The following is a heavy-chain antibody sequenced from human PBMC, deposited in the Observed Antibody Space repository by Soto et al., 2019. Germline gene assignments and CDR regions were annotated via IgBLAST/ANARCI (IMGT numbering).Heavy chain of an antibody. V-gene: IGHV3-30*18. J-gene: IGHJ4*02. CDR1: GFTFNTYG. Sequence: GGSLRLSCAASGFTFNTYGMHWVRQAPGKGLEWVAVISYDGSEKYYVDSVKGRFTISKDNSKNTLHLQMNSLRPEDTAVYYCAKSPNFYCSSPNCYKYYFDHWGQGTQVTVSS. D-gene: IGHD2-2*02. CDR3: AKSPNFYCSSPNCYKYYFDH. CDR2: ISYDGSEK.